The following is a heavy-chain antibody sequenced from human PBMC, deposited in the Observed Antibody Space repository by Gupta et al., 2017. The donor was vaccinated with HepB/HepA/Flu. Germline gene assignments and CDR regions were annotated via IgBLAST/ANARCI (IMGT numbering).Heavy chain of an antibody. D-gene: IGHD6-13*01. CDR2: INAGNGNT. CDR1: GYTFTSYA. J-gene: IGHJ3*02. V-gene: IGHV1-3*01. Sequence: QVQLVQSGAEVKKPGASVKVSCKASGYTFTSYAMHWVRQAPGQRLEWMGWINAGNGNTKYSQKFQGRVTITRDTSASTAYMELSSLRSEDTAVYYCARESQLGTPGAFDIWGQGTMVTVSS. CDR3: ARESQLGTPGAFDI.